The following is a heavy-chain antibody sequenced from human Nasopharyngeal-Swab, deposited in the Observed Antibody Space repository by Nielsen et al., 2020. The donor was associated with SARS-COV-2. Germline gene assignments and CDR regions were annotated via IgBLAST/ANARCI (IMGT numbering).Heavy chain of an antibody. CDR2: IYYSGST. J-gene: IGHJ6*02. V-gene: IGHV4-31*03. Sequence: SETLSLTCTVSGGSISSGGYYWSWIRQHPGKGLEWIGYIYYSGSTYYNPSLKSRVTISVDTSKNQFSLKLSSVTAADTAVYYCARGRPSCSGGSCYWGTNYYYGMDVWGQGTTVTVSS. CDR3: ARGRPSCSGGSCYWGTNYYYGMDV. CDR1: GGSISSGGYY. D-gene: IGHD2-15*01.